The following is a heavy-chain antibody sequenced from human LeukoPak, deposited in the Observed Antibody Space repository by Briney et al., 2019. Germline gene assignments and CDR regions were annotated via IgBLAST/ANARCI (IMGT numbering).Heavy chain of an antibody. D-gene: IGHD3-22*01. Sequence: TSQTLSLACTVSGGSISSGGYYWSWIRQPPGKGLEWIGYIYHSGNTYYNPSLKSRVTISVDRSKNQFSLKLSSVTAADTAVYYCARAPITMIVGGENSGGYYFDYWGQGTLVTVSS. V-gene: IGHV4-30-2*01. CDR3: ARAPITMIVGGENSGGYYFDY. CDR2: IYHSGNT. CDR1: GGSISSGGYY. J-gene: IGHJ4*02.